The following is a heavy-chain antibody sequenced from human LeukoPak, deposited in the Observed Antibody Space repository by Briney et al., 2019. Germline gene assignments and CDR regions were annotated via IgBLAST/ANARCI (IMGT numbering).Heavy chain of an antibody. CDR1: GGTFSSYA. Sequence: SVKVSCKASGGTFSSYAISWVRQAPGQGLEWMGRIIPIFGTANYAQKFQGRVTITTDESTSTAYMELSSLRSEDTAVYYCARAMLIRRSVFDYWGQGTLVTVPS. D-gene: IGHD2-21*01. CDR3: ARAMLIRRSVFDY. J-gene: IGHJ4*02. CDR2: IIPIFGTA. V-gene: IGHV1-69*05.